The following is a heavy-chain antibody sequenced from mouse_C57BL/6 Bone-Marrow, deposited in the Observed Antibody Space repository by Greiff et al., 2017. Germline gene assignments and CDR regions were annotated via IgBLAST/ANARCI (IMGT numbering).Heavy chain of an antibody. D-gene: IGHD2-1*01. CDR1: GYTFTNYW. Sequence: VQLQQSGAELVRPGTSVKMSCKASGYTFTNYWIGWAKQRPGHGLEWIGDIYPGGGYTNYNEKFKGKATLNADKSSSTAYMQFSSLTSEDSAIYYCARSGGNYEYYYAMDYWGQGTSVTVSS. CDR3: ARSGGNYEYYYAMDY. CDR2: IYPGGGYT. J-gene: IGHJ4*01. V-gene: IGHV1-63*01.